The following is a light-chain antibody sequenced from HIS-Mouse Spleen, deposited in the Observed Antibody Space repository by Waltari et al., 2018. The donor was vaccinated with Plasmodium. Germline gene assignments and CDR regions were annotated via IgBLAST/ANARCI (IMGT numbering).Light chain of an antibody. CDR3: SSYAGSNNVV. J-gene: IGLJ2*01. CDR1: SSDVGGYNY. CDR2: EVS. Sequence: QSALTQPPSASGSPGQSVNISCTGTSSDVGGYNYVTWYQQPPGKAPKLMIYEVSKRPSGVPDRFSGSKSGNTASLTVSGLQAEDEADYYCSSYAGSNNVVFGGGTKLTVL. V-gene: IGLV2-8*01.